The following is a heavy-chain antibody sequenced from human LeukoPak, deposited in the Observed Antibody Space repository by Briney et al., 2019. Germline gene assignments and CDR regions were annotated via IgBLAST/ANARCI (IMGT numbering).Heavy chain of an antibody. CDR1: GGSISSYY. D-gene: IGHD2/OR15-2a*01. CDR2: IYYSGST. J-gene: IGHJ4*02. Sequence: SETLYLTCTVSGGSISSYYWSWIRQPPGKGLEWIGYIYYSGSTSYNPSLKSRVTISADTSKSQFSLKLNSVTAADTALYYCAREVKVGNTDTGYYFDYWGQGILVTVSS. CDR3: AREVKVGNTDTGYYFDY. V-gene: IGHV4-59*01.